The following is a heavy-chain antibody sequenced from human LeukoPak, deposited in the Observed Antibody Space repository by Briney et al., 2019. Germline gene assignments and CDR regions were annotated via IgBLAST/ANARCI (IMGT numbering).Heavy chain of an antibody. J-gene: IGHJ3*02. CDR1: GFSFSSYA. V-gene: IGHV3-30-3*01. CDR2: ISYDGSNK. Sequence: PGRSLRLSCAASGFSFSSYAMHWVRKAPGKGLEWVAVISYDGSNKYYADSVKGRFTISRDNSKNTLYLQMNSLRAEDTAVYYCARAGVDSSGYYAYDAFDIWGQGTMVTVSS. CDR3: ARAGVDSSGYYAYDAFDI. D-gene: IGHD3-22*01.